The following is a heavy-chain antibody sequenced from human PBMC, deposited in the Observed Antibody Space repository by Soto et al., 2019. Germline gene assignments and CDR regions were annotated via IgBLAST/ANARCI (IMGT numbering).Heavy chain of an antibody. CDR1: GYTFTSHY. J-gene: IGHJ6*02. Sequence: ASVKVSCKASGYTFTSHYMHWVRQAPGQGLEWMGIINPSGGSTSYAQKFQGRVTMTRDTSTSTVYMELSSLRSEDTAVYYCAREVVVVVAAPYYGMDVWGQGTAVTVSS. V-gene: IGHV1-46*01. D-gene: IGHD2-15*01. CDR2: INPSGGST. CDR3: AREVVVVVAAPYYGMDV.